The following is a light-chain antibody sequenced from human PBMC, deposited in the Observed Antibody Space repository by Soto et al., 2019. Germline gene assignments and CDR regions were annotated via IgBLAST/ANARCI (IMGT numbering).Light chain of an antibody. CDR1: SSNIGNNY. CDR3: GTWDNSLSAWV. CDR2: DNN. Sequence: QSVLTQPPSVSAAPGQKVTTSCSGSSSNIGNNYVSWYQQLPGTAPKLLIYDNNKRPSGIPDRFSGSKSGTSATLGITGLQAGDEAGYYCGTWDNSLSAWVFGGGTKLTVL. J-gene: IGLJ3*02. V-gene: IGLV1-51*01.